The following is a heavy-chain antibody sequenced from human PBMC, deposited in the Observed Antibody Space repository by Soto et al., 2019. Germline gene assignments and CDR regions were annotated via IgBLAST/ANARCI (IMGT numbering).Heavy chain of an antibody. V-gene: IGHV4-59*01. CDR2: IYYSGST. J-gene: IGHJ6*03. Sequence: PSETLSLTCTVSGGSISSYYWSWIRQPPGKGLEWIGYIYYSGSTNYNPSLKSRVTISVDTSKNQFSLKLSSVTAADTAVYYCAGVFGSGGRRFWAKGSTVT. D-gene: IGHD3-3*01. CDR1: GGSISSYY. CDR3: AGVFGSGGRRF.